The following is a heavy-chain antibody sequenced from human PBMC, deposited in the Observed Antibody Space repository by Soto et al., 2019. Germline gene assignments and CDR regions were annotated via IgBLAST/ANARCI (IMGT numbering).Heavy chain of an antibody. CDR1: GFSLANYP. CDR2: SSPRGDTI. Sequence: VGSLRLSCVASGFSLANYPMNWVRQTPGKGLEWISYSSPRGDTIYYADSVEGRFTISRDNARNSLSLHMSSLRDEDSALYYCAKGPHTNVGWPYYFESWGQGVPVTVS. CDR3: AKGPHTNVGWPYYFES. D-gene: IGHD6-19*01. V-gene: IGHV3-48*02. J-gene: IGHJ4*02.